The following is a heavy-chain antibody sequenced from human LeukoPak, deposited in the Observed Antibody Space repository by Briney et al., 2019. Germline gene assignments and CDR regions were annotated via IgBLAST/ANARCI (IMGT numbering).Heavy chain of an antibody. Sequence: AGSLRLSCAASGFTFSTYYMSWVRQAPGKGLEWVANIKPDGCEGYYVDSVKGRFTISRDNAKNSLYLQMNSLRAEDTAVYYCARYRYCSSANCYGDYWGQGTLVTVSS. V-gene: IGHV3-7*03. CDR1: GFTFSTYY. CDR3: ARYRYCSSANCYGDY. CDR2: IKPDGCEG. D-gene: IGHD2-2*01. J-gene: IGHJ4*02.